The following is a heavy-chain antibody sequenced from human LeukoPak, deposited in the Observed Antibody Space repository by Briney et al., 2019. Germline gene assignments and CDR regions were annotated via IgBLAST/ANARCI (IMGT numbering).Heavy chain of an antibody. J-gene: IGHJ4*02. Sequence: GGSLRLSCAASGVTFSGYGMHWVRQAPGKGLEWVAFIRYNGSNKYYADFVRGGFTISRDNSKNTLYLQMNSLRAEDTAVYYCAKPLDLSSRSSWLPRLVKKPTYFDYWGQGTLVTVSA. CDR2: IRYNGSNK. V-gene: IGHV3-30*02. D-gene: IGHD6-13*01. CDR1: GVTFSGYG. CDR3: AKPLDLSSRSSWLPRLVKKPTYFDY.